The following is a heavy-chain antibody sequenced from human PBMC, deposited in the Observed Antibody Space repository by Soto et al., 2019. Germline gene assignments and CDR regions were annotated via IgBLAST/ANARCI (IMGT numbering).Heavy chain of an antibody. CDR2: ISGSGDST. Sequence: GGSLRLSCAASGFTFSNYAMSWVRQAPGKGLEWVSSISGSGDSTYYADSVKGRFTISRDNSKNTLYLQMNSLRAEDTAVYYCGKVNSGYPNWFDPWGQGTLVTVS. V-gene: IGHV3-23*01. D-gene: IGHD5-12*01. CDR1: GFTFSNYA. J-gene: IGHJ5*02. CDR3: GKVNSGYPNWFDP.